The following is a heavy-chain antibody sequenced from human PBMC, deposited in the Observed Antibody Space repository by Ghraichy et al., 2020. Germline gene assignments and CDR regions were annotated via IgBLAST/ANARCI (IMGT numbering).Heavy chain of an antibody. D-gene: IGHD2-21*02. CDR1: GFTFSNYA. J-gene: IGHJ4*02. CDR2: ISDSGGGT. CDR3: AKDGAYCGGDCYSPDYFDY. Sequence: GGSLRLSCAASGFTFSNYAMNWVRQAPGKGLEWVSGISDSGGGTYYADSVKGRFTISRDNSKNTLYLQMNSLRVEDTALYYCAKDGAYCGGDCYSPDYFDYWAREPWSPSPQ. V-gene: IGHV3-23*01.